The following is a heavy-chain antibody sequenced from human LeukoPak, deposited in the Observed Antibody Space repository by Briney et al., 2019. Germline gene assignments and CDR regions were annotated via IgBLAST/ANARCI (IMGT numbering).Heavy chain of an antibody. CDR1: GGTFNSYA. Sequence: GASVKVSCKASGGTFNSYAISWVRQAPGQGLEWMGGIIPIFGTANYAQKFQGRVTITADESTSTAYMELSSLRSEDTAVYYCARTPYYYDSSGYSSPPYNWFDPWGQGTLVTVSS. D-gene: IGHD3-22*01. CDR3: ARTPYYYDSSGYSSPPYNWFDP. J-gene: IGHJ5*02. V-gene: IGHV1-69*13. CDR2: IIPIFGTA.